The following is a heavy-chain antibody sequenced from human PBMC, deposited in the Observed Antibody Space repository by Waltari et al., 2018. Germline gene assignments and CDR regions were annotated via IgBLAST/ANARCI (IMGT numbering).Heavy chain of an antibody. CDR2: ISYDGSNK. J-gene: IGHJ4*02. D-gene: IGHD6-13*01. CDR1: GFTFSSYA. Sequence: QVQLVESGGGVVQPGRSLRLSCAASGFTFSSYAMHWVRQAPGKGLEWVAVISYDGSNKYYADSVKGRFTISRDNSKNTLYLQMNSLRAEDTAVYYCARSASSWYEGVFDYWGQGTLVTVSS. CDR3: ARSASSWYEGVFDY. V-gene: IGHV3-30-3*01.